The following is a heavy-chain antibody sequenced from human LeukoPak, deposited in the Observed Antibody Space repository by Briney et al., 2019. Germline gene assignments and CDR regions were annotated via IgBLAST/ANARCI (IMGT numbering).Heavy chain of an antibody. D-gene: IGHD2-2*01. V-gene: IGHV1-69*05. CDR1: GGTFSSYA. J-gene: IGHJ4*02. CDR3: ARARGYQLPLFY. Sequence: SVKVSCKASGGTFSSYAISWVRQAPGQGLEWMGGIIPIFGTANHAQKFQGRVTITTDESTSTAYMELSSLRSEDTAVYYCARARGYQLPLFYWGQGTLVTVSS. CDR2: IIPIFGTA.